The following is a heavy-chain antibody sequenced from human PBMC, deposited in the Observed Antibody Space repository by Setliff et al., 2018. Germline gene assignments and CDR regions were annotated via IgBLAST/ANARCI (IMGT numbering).Heavy chain of an antibody. V-gene: IGHV1-46*01. CDR3: ARGGKATGYGGGGAFDI. J-gene: IGHJ3*02. CDR1: GYTFTTYY. D-gene: IGHD6-25*01. Sequence: ASVKVSCKASGYTFTTYYFHWVRQAPGQGLEWMGIISPSGGSTSYAQKFQDRVTMTRDTSTSTVYMELSSLGSEDTAVYYCARGGKATGYGGGGAFDIWGQGTMVTVSS. CDR2: ISPSGGST.